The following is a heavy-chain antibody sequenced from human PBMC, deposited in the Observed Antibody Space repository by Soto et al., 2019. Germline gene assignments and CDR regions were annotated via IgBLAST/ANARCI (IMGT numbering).Heavy chain of an antibody. CDR2: IIPIFGTA. V-gene: IGHV1-69*13. CDR1: GGTFSSYA. Sequence: SVKVSCKASGGTFSSYAISWVRQAPGQGLEWMGGIIPIFGTANYAQKFQGRVTITADESTSTAYKELSSLRSEDTAVYYCARDLSEDNWFDPWGQGTMVTVYS. J-gene: IGHJ5*02. CDR3: ARDLSEDNWFDP. D-gene: IGHD3-3*02.